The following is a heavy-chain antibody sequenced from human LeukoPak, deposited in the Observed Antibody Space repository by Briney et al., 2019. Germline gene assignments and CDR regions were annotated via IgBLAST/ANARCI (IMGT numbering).Heavy chain of an antibody. CDR1: GFTFSSNG. D-gene: IGHD2-15*01. CDR3: ARAGFCSGGTCYSDF. J-gene: IGHJ4*02. Sequence: PGGSLRLSCVASGFTFSSNGMHWDRQAPGKGLEWVAVIWYDGTKTFYADSVKGRFTISRDNSRNTLYLQMTSLRAEDTAVYYCARAGFCSGGTCYSDFWGQGTLVTVSS. CDR2: IWYDGTKT. V-gene: IGHV3-33*01.